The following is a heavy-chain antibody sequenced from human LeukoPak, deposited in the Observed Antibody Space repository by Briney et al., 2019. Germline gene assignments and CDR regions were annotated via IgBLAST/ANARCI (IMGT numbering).Heavy chain of an antibody. Sequence: PAGGSLRLSCAASGFTFSSYAMSWVRQAPGKGLEWVSAISGSGGSTYYADSVKGRFTISRDNSKNTLYLQMNSLRAEDTAVYYCARLTTYYDFWSGYYEDYWGQGTLVTVSS. V-gene: IGHV3-23*01. D-gene: IGHD3-3*01. CDR1: GFTFSSYA. CDR2: ISGSGGST. CDR3: ARLTTYYDFWSGYYEDY. J-gene: IGHJ4*02.